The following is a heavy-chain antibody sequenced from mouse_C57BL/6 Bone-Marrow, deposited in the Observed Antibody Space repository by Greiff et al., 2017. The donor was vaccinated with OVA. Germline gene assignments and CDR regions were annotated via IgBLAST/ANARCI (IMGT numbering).Heavy chain of an antibody. CDR2: ISDGGSYT. Sequence: EVQLQESGGGLVKPGGSLKLSCAASGFTFSSYAMSWVRQTPEQRLEWVAPISDGGSYTNYPDHVKGQFTISRDNAKNNLYLQMSHLKSEDAAMYYCARDYGYYFFAYWGRGTLVTVSA. V-gene: IGHV5-4*01. CDR3: ARDYGYYFFAY. J-gene: IGHJ3*01. D-gene: IGHD2-3*01. CDR1: GFTFSSYA.